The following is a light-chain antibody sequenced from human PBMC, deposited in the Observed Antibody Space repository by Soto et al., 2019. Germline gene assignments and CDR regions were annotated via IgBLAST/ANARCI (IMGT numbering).Light chain of an antibody. Sequence: IVLTQSPGTLSWSPGERATLSCRASQRIGSYLAWYQQRPGQTPRLLIYDASNRATGIPARFSGRGSGTDFTLTISSLEPEDYAVYYCQQRSNWPPTWTFGQGTKVEIK. J-gene: IGKJ1*01. CDR1: QRIGSY. CDR3: QQRSNWPPTWT. CDR2: DAS. V-gene: IGKV3-11*01.